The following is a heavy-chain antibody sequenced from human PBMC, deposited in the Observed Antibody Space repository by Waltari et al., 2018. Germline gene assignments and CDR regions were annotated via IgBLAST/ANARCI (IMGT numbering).Heavy chain of an antibody. V-gene: IGHV3-30*18. CDR2: ISYDGSNK. Sequence: QVQLVESGGGVVQPGRSLRLSCAASGFTFSSYGMHWVRQAPGKGLEWVAVISYDGSNKYYADSVKGRFTISRDNSKNTRYLQMNSLRAEDTAVYYCAKRFEVAYGGGFDYWGQGTLVTVSS. J-gene: IGHJ4*02. CDR1: GFTFSSYG. D-gene: IGHD4-17*01. CDR3: AKRFEVAYGGGFDY.